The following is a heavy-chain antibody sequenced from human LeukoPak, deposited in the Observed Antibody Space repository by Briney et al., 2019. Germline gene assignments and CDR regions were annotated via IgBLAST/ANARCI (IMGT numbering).Heavy chain of an antibody. CDR1: GYSISSGYY. V-gene: IGHV4-38-2*01. Sequence: EPSETLSLTCAVSGYSISSGYYWGWIRQPPGQGLEWIGIIYHSGSTYYNPSLKSRVTISVDTSKNQFSLKLSSVTAADTAVYYCARTYSSSWYQSSDWFDPWGQGTLVTVSS. D-gene: IGHD6-13*01. CDR3: ARTYSSSWYQSSDWFDP. J-gene: IGHJ5*02. CDR2: IYHSGST.